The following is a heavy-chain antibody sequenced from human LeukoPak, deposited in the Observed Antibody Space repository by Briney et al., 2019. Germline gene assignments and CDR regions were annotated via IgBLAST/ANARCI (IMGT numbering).Heavy chain of an antibody. CDR1: GYTFTGYY. CDR3: ARAASDSSGYLSDYYYYYYYMDV. D-gene: IGHD3-22*01. V-gene: IGHV1-2*02. CDR2: INPNSGGT. J-gene: IGHJ6*03. Sequence: GSVKVSCKASGYTFTGYYMHWVRQAPGQGLEWMGWINPNSGGTNYAQKFQGRVTMTRDTSISTAYMELSRLRSDDTAVYYCARAASDSSGYLSDYYYYYYYMDVWGKGTTVTISS.